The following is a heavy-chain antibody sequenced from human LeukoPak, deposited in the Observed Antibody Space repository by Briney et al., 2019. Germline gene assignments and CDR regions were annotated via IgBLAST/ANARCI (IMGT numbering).Heavy chain of an antibody. D-gene: IGHD6-19*01. CDR3: AREAGIAVAGAAFDI. CDR1: GGTFSSYA. Sequence: SVKVSCKASGGTFSSYAISWVRQAPGQGLEWMGGIIPIFGTADYAQKFQGRVTITADESTSTAYMELSSLRSEDTAVYYCAREAGIAVAGAAFDIWGQGTMVTVSS. V-gene: IGHV1-69*13. J-gene: IGHJ3*02. CDR2: IIPIFGTA.